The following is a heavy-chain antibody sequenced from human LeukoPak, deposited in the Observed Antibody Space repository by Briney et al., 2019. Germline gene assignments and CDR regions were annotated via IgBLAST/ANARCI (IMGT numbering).Heavy chain of an antibody. Sequence: GGSLRLSCAASGFTFSSYGVSWGRQAPGKVLEWVSAISGSGGTSYYADSVKGRFTISRDNSKNTLYLQMSSLRAEDTALYYCAKGVGRWLSHTFDIWGQGTMVTVSS. CDR3: AKGVGRWLSHTFDI. CDR2: ISGSGGTS. D-gene: IGHD3-22*01. J-gene: IGHJ3*02. CDR1: GFTFSSYG. V-gene: IGHV3-23*01.